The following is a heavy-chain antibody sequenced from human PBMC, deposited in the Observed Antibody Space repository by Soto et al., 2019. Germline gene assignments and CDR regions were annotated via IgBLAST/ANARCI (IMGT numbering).Heavy chain of an antibody. Sequence: QVQLVESGGGVVQPGRSLRLSCAASGFTFSSYAMHWVRQAPGKGLEWVAVISYDGSNKYYADSVKGRFTISRDNSKNTLYLQMNSLRAEDTAVYYCARGGSYSIRYYFDYWGQGTLVTVS. J-gene: IGHJ4*02. CDR3: ARGGSYSIRYYFDY. V-gene: IGHV3-30-3*01. CDR2: ISYDGSNK. D-gene: IGHD1-26*01. CDR1: GFTFSSYA.